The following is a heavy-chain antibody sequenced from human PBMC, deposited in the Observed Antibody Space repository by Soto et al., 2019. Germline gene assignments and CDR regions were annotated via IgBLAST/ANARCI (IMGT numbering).Heavy chain of an antibody. Sequence: QVQLVESGGGVVQPGRSLRLSCAASGFTFSSYAIHWVRQAPGKGLEWVTVISYDGSNKYYADSVKGRFTISRDNSKSTLYLQMNSLRAEDTAVYYCARPLYSGSYSTLDYWGQGTLVTVSS. D-gene: IGHD1-26*01. CDR3: ARPLYSGSYSTLDY. CDR2: ISYDGSNK. CDR1: GFTFSSYA. V-gene: IGHV3-30-3*01. J-gene: IGHJ4*02.